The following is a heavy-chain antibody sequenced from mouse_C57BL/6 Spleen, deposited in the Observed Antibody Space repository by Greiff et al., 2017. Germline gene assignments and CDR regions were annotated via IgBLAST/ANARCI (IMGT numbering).Heavy chain of an antibody. Sequence: VKLMESGPELVKPGASVKLSCKASGYAFSSSWMNWVKQRPGKGLAWIGRIYPGDGDTNYNGKFKGKATLTADKSSSTAYMQLSSLTSEDSAVYFCAGNYYGSSYTVWYFDVWGTGTTVTVAS. CDR1: GYAFSSSW. V-gene: IGHV1-82*01. J-gene: IGHJ1*03. CDR2: IYPGDGDT. CDR3: AGNYYGSSYTVWYFDV. D-gene: IGHD1-1*01.